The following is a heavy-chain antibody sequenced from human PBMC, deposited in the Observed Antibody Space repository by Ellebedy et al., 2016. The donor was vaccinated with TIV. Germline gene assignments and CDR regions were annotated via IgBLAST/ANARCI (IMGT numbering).Heavy chain of an antibody. Sequence: DSVKGRFTISRDNSKNTLYLQMNSLRAEDTAVYYCARDPYNYGYFDYWGQGTLVTVSS. J-gene: IGHJ4*02. D-gene: IGHD5-18*01. V-gene: IGHV3-30*01. CDR3: ARDPYNYGYFDY.